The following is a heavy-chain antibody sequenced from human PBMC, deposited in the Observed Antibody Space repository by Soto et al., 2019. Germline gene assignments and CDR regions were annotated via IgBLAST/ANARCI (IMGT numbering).Heavy chain of an antibody. Sequence: SETLSLTCAVSGGSISSGGYSWSWIRQPPGKGLEWIGYIYHSGSIYYNPSLKSRVTISVDRSKNQFSLKLSSVTAADTVVYYCARGFDSSGWRPSAFDIWGQGTMVTVS. V-gene: IGHV4-30-2*01. CDR3: ARGFDSSGWRPSAFDI. CDR1: GGSISSGGYS. J-gene: IGHJ3*02. D-gene: IGHD6-19*01. CDR2: IYHSGSI.